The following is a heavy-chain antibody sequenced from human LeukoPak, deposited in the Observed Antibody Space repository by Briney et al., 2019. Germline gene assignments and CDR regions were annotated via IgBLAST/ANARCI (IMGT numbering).Heavy chain of an antibody. CDR3: ASNKYSSSPSGY. CDR1: GGTFSSYA. D-gene: IGHD6-6*01. V-gene: IGHV1-2*02. J-gene: IGHJ4*02. Sequence: GASVKVSCKASGGTFSSYAICWVRQAPGQGLEWMGWINPNSGGTNYAQKFQGRVTMTRDTSISTAYMELSRLRSDDTAVYYCASNKYSSSPSGYWGQGTLVTVSS. CDR2: INPNSGGT.